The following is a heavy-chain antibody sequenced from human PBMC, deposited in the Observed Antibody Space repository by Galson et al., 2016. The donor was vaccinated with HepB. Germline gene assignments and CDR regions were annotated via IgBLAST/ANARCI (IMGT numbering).Heavy chain of an antibody. CDR1: GGPISGNNW. J-gene: IGHJ6*02. CDR3: ARDLRGTSCKCGLDV. Sequence: TLSLTCAVSGGPISGNNWWSWVRQPPGKGLEWIGDIYHSGSTNYKPSLKSRVTMSVDKSKNQFSLSLSSVTAADTAVYYCARDLRGTSCKCGLDVWGQGTTVTVSS. D-gene: IGHD2-2*01. V-gene: IGHV4-4*02. CDR2: IYHSGST.